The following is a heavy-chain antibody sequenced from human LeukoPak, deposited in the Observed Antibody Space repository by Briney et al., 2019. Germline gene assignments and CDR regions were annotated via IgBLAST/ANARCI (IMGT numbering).Heavy chain of an antibody. Sequence: AGGSLRLSCAASGFTFSSYGMHWVRQAPGKGLEWVAVIWYDGSNKYYADSVKGRFTISRDNSKNTLYLQMNSPRAEDTAVYYCARDSGDSSGYLIDYWGQGTLVTVSS. V-gene: IGHV3-33*08. CDR2: IWYDGSNK. CDR3: ARDSGDSSGYLIDY. D-gene: IGHD3-22*01. J-gene: IGHJ4*02. CDR1: GFTFSSYG.